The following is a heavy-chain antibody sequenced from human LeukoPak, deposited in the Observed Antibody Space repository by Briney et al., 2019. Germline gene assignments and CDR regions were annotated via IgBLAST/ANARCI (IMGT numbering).Heavy chain of an antibody. CDR2: ISSSGSTI. CDR3: ARAAMDTYYFDY. D-gene: IGHD5-18*01. Sequence: GGSLRLSCAASGFTFSSYTMNWVRQAPGKGLEWVSYISSSGSTIYYADSVKGRFTISRDNAKNSLYLQMNSLRAEDTAVYYCARAAMDTYYFDYWGQGTLVTVSS. V-gene: IGHV3-48*04. CDR1: GFTFSSYT. J-gene: IGHJ4*02.